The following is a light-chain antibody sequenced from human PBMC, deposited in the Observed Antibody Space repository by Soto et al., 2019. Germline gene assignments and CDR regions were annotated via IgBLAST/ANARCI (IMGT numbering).Light chain of an antibody. J-gene: IGKJ1*01. V-gene: IGKV3D-20*02. CDR3: QQRSNWPPWT. Sequence: ETMMTQSPDTLSVSLGERATLSCRASQSVSSYYLAWYQQKPGQAPRLLIYAASSRATGIPDRFSGGGSGTDFTLTISRLEPEDFAVYYCQQRSNWPPWTFGQGTKVDIK. CDR2: AAS. CDR1: QSVSSYY.